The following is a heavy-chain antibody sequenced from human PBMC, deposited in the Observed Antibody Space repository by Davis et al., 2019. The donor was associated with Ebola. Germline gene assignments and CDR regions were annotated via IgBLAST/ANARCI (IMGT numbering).Heavy chain of an antibody. J-gene: IGHJ6*02. CDR2: TYYTSKWHN. D-gene: IGHD3-16*01. V-gene: IGHV6-1*01. CDR1: GDGVSINSAG. CDR3: VRGWGRSGLDV. Sequence: PSETLSLTCAIPGDGVSINSAGWNWIRQSPSRGLEWLGRTYYTSKWHNDYGESVKSRISINPDTSKNQLSLHLNSVTPEDAAVYYCVRGWGRSGLDVWGQGTTVTVSS.